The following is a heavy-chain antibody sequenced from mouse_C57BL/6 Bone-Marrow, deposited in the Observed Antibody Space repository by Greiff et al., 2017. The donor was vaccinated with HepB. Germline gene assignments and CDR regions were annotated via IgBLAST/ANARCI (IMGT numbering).Heavy chain of an antibody. D-gene: IGHD4-1*01. CDR2: ISDGGSYT. Sequence: EVKLQESGGGLVKPGGSLKLSCAASGFTFSSYAMSWVRQTPEKRLEWVATISDGGSYTYYPDNVKGRFTISRDNAKNNLYLQMSHLKSEDTAMYYCARDWPVDYWGQGTTLTVSS. V-gene: IGHV5-4*03. J-gene: IGHJ2*01. CDR1: GFTFSSYA. CDR3: ARDWPVDY.